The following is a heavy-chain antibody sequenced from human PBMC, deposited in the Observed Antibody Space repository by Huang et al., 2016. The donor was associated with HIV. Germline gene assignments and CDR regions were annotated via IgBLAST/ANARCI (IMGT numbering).Heavy chain of an antibody. V-gene: IGHV1-69*01. CDR1: GGTFSRYA. CDR3: ARDSLRDWSGGSCYSYYAMDV. CDR2: IIPMFSTA. J-gene: IGHJ6*02. Sequence: QVQLVQSGADVKKPGSSVKVSCKASGGTFSRYAISWVRQAPGQGLEWHVGIIPMFSTANNAKQFQGKGTITADEPTSTAYMELTSVGSEDTAVYYCARDSLRDWSGGSCYSYYAMDVWGPGTTVTVSS. D-gene: IGHD2-15*01.